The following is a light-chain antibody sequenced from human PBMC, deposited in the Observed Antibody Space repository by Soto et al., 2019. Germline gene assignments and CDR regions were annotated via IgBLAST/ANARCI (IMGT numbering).Light chain of an antibody. Sequence: DIQMTQSPSSLSASVGDRVTITCRASQSISSYLSWYQQKPEKAPKLLIYAASSLQSGVPSRFSGSVSGTDFTLTISSLQPEDFATYYCQQSYCTPYTFGQGTKLEIK. CDR2: AAS. CDR1: QSISSY. J-gene: IGKJ2*01. CDR3: QQSYCTPYT. V-gene: IGKV1-39*01.